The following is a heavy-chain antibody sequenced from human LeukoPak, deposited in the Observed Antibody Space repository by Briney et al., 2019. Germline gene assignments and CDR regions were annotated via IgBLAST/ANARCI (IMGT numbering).Heavy chain of an antibody. J-gene: IGHJ4*02. D-gene: IGHD7-27*01. Sequence: GGSLRLSCAASGFTFSNYWMHWVRQAPGKGLVWVSRIHSDGSRTSYADSVKGRFTISRDNARNTLYVQMNSLRAEGTAVYYCVRELSGEGHWGQGTLVTVSS. CDR1: GFTFSNYW. V-gene: IGHV3-74*01. CDR3: VRELSGEGH. CDR2: IHSDGSRT.